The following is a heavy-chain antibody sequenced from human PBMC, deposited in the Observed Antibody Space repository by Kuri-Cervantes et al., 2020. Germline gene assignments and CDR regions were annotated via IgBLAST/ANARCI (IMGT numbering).Heavy chain of an antibody. V-gene: IGHV1-2*04. CDR1: GYTFTGYY. J-gene: IGHJ6*02. Sequence: ASVKVSCKASGYTFTGYYMHWVRQAPGQGLEWMGWINPNSGGTNYAQKFQGWVTMTRDTSISTAYMELSRLRSDDTAVYYCARDSRSFDWLRVWAPNYGMDVWGQGTTVTVSS. D-gene: IGHD3-9*01. CDR3: ARDSRSFDWLRVWAPNYGMDV. CDR2: INPNSGGT.